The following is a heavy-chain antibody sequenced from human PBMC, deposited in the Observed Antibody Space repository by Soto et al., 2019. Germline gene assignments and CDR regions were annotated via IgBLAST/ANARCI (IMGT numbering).Heavy chain of an antibody. Sequence: GASMKVSCKASGYTFTSYAMHWVRQAPGQRLEWMGWINAGNGNTKYSQKFQGRVTITRDTSASTAYMELSSLRSEDTAVYYCARARIAAAPRHLGTFDYWGQGTLVTVSS. D-gene: IGHD6-13*01. CDR1: GYTFTSYA. V-gene: IGHV1-3*01. J-gene: IGHJ4*02. CDR2: INAGNGNT. CDR3: ARARIAAAPRHLGTFDY.